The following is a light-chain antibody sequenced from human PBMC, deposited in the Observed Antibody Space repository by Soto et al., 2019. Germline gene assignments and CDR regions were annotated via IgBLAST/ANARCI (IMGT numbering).Light chain of an antibody. CDR1: QGISNY. CDR3: QKYNSAPWT. CDR2: VAS. J-gene: IGKJ1*01. Sequence: DIQMTQSPSSLSASVGDRVTITCRARQGISNYLAWYQQQPGKVPKLLIYVASTLQSGVPSRFSGSGSGTDFTLTISSLQTEDVATYYCQKYNSAPWTFGQGTKVEIK. V-gene: IGKV1-27*01.